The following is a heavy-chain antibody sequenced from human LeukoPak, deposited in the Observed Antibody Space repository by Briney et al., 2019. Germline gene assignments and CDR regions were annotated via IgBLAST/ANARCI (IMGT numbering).Heavy chain of an antibody. D-gene: IGHD3-16*01. V-gene: IGHV3-33*01. Sequence: GGSLRLSCAASGFTFSSYGMHWVRQAPGQGLAWVAVIWYDGSNKYYADSVKGRFTISRDNSKNTLYLQMDSLRAEDTAVYYCARDKVGAYYYYYMDVWGKGTTVTVSS. CDR3: ARDKVGAYYYYYMDV. J-gene: IGHJ6*03. CDR1: GFTFSSYG. CDR2: IWYDGSNK.